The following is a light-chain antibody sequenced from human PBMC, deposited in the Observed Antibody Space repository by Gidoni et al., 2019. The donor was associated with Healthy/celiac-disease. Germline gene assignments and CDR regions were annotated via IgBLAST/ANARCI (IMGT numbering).Light chain of an antibody. J-gene: IGKJ2*01. CDR1: QSVSSSY. CDR2: GAS. V-gene: IGKV3-20*01. Sequence: IVLTQSPGTLSLSPGERATLSCRASQSVSSSYLAWYQQKPGQAPRFLIYGASSRATGIPDRFSGSGSGTDFTLTISRLEPEDVAVYYCQQYGSSPYTFGQGTKLEIK. CDR3: QQYGSSPYT.